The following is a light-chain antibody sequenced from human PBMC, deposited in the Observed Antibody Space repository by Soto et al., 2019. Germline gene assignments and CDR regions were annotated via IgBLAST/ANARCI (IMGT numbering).Light chain of an antibody. Sequence: QSALTQPPSASGSPGQSVTISCTGTSSDVGGYNYVSWYQQHPGKAPKLMIYEVSKRPSGVPDRFSGSKSGNTASLTVSGLRAEDEADYYCSSYACSNNLVFCGVTKLTVL. V-gene: IGLV2-8*01. CDR1: SSDVGGYNY. J-gene: IGLJ2*01. CDR2: EVS. CDR3: SSYACSNNLV.